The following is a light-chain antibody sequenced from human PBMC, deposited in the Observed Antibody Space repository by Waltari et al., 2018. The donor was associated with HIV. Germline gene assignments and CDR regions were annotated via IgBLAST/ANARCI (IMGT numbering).Light chain of an antibody. Sequence: QSALTQPASVSGSPGQSITISCTGSISDVGNSDLVSWYQQYPGKAPKLLIYEVKKWPSGISDRVSGSKSGTTASLTISGLQSEDEADYYCAAWDDSLSGYVFGTGTKVTVL. CDR1: ISDVGNSDL. V-gene: IGLV2-23*02. CDR2: EVK. J-gene: IGLJ1*01. CDR3: AAWDDSLSGYV.